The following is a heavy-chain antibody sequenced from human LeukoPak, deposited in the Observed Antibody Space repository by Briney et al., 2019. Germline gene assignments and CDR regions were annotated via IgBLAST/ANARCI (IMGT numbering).Heavy chain of an antibody. V-gene: IGHV3-53*01. CDR1: GFTVSSND. Sequence: GGSLRLSCAASGFTVSSNDMSWVRQAPGKGLECISVIYSGGSTDYADSVKGRLTISRDNSKNTLYLQMNSLRAEDTAVYYCARDKGIAAARAFDIWGQGTMVTVSS. CDR2: IYSGGST. D-gene: IGHD6-13*01. J-gene: IGHJ3*02. CDR3: ARDKGIAAARAFDI.